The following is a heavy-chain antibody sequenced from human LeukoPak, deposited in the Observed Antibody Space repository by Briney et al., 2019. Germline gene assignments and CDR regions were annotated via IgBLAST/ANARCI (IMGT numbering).Heavy chain of an antibody. Sequence: GGSLRLSCATSGFTFSSYAMSWVRQAPGNGLECVSGISGPGDTTYYAESVKGRFTISRDNSNNTLFLQMNSLRADDTAVYYCANQRSEVPTAAANYWGRGTLVTVSS. V-gene: IGHV3-23*01. CDR1: GFTFSSYA. CDR3: ANQRSEVPTAAANY. D-gene: IGHD2-2*01. CDR2: ISGPGDTT. J-gene: IGHJ4*02.